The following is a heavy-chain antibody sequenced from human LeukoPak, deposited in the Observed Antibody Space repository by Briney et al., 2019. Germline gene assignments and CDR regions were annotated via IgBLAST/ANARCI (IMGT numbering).Heavy chain of an antibody. J-gene: IGHJ4*02. CDR2: ISGSGGST. CDR1: GFTFDDYA. V-gene: IGHV3-23*01. Sequence: GRSLRLSCAASGFTFDDYAMSWVRQAPGKGLEWVSAISGSGGSTYYADSVKGRFTISRDNSKNTLYLQMNSLRAEDTAVYYCAKACGTTRTYYFDYWGQGTLVTVSS. CDR3: AKACGTTRTYYFDY. D-gene: IGHD1-1*01.